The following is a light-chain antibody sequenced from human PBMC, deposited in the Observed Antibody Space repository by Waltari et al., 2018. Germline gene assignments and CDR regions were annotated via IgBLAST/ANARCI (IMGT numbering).Light chain of an antibody. J-gene: IGKJ1*01. CDR1: QSVSRT. CDR2: DAS. V-gene: IGKV3-20*01. CDR3: QKYGTLPAT. Sequence: ETVLTQSPGTLSLSPGDRATLSCRASQSVSRTLAWYQQKPGQAPRLLIYDASSRATGIPDRFSGSGSGTDFSLTISRLEPEDFAVYYCQKYGTLPATFGQGTKVEIK.